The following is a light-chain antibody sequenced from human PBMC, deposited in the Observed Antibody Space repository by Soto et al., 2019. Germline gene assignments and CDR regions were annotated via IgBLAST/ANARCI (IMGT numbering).Light chain of an antibody. Sequence: QSALTQPPSASGSRGQSVTISCTGTSSDVGGYNYVSWYQQYPGKAPKLMIYEVSKRPSGVSDRFSGSKSGNTASLTVSGLQAEDEADYYCSSYAVNKNLGVFGGGTKLTVL. CDR3: SSYAVNKNLGV. V-gene: IGLV2-8*01. CDR2: EVS. J-gene: IGLJ2*01. CDR1: SSDVGGYNY.